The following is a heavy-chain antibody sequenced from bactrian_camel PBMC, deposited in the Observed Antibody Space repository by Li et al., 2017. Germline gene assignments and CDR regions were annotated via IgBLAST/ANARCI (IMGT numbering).Heavy chain of an antibody. V-gene: IGHV3S36*01. CDR3: GRIVDRSWSLDY. CDR2: FSSAGGTT. Sequence: DVQLVESGGGSVQAGGSLRLSCAFDAYTPANVRMAWFRQAPGKGLEWVSTFSSAGGTTDYADSVEGRFTMSRDNAKNTVYLQMNSLKPDDTAVYYCGRIVDRSWSLDYWGQGTQVTVS. J-gene: IGHJ4*01. CDR1: AYTPANVR. D-gene: IGHD6*01.